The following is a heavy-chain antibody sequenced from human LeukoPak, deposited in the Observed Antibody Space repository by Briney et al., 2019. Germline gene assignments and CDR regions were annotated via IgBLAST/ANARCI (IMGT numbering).Heavy chain of an antibody. Sequence: GGSLRLSCAASGFTFSSHAMSWVRQAPGKGLEWVSSLSGSGGTTYHADSVKGRFSISRDNSKNTLYLQLNSLRAEDTAVYYCAKGGSTSRVTASRVVFGYYYYLDVWGKGTPVTVSS. J-gene: IGHJ6*03. CDR3: AKGGSTSRVTASRVVFGYYYYLDV. CDR1: GFTFSSHA. D-gene: IGHD2-21*02. V-gene: IGHV3-23*01. CDR2: LSGSGGTT.